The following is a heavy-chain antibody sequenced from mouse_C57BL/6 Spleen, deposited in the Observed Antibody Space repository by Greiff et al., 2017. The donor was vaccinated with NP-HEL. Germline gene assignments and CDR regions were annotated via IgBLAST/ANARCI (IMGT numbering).Heavy chain of an antibody. CDR3: TTGYYYGSSSYYFDY. V-gene: IGHV14-1*01. J-gene: IGHJ2*01. Sequence: EVQLQQSGAELVRPGASVKLSCTASGFNIKDYYMHWVKQRPEQGLEWIGRIDPEDGDTEYAPKFQGKATMTADTSSNTAYLQLSSLTSEDTAVYYCTTGYYYGSSSYYFDYWGQGTTLTVSS. CDR1: GFNIKDYY. D-gene: IGHD1-1*01. CDR2: IDPEDGDT.